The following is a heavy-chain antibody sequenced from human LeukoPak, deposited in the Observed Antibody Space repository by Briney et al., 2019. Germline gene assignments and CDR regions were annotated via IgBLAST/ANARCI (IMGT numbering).Heavy chain of an antibody. V-gene: IGHV3-23*01. CDR3: ARHRSSWLIDY. J-gene: IGHJ4*02. Sequence: GGSLRLSCAASGFTFSSYAMSWVRQAPWERLQWVSGISDSGGNTYYADSVRGRFTISRDNSKNTLYLQMNSLGAEDTAVYYCARHRSSWLIDYWGQGTLVTVSS. CDR1: GFTFSSYA. D-gene: IGHD6-6*01. CDR2: ISDSGGNT.